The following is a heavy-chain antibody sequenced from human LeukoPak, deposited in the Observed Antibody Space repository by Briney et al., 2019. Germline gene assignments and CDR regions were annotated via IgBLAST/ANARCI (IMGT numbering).Heavy chain of an antibody. CDR1: GDSINSRSYY. CDR3: ARHRGYSSSWYRGYYFDY. Sequence: PSETLSLTCTVSGDSINSRSYYWSWIRQPPGKGLEWIGEINHSGSTNYNPSLKSRVTISVDTSKNQFSLKLSSVTAADTAVYYCARHRGYSSSWYRGYYFDYWGQGTLVTVSS. V-gene: IGHV4-39*01. D-gene: IGHD6-13*01. J-gene: IGHJ4*02. CDR2: INHSGST.